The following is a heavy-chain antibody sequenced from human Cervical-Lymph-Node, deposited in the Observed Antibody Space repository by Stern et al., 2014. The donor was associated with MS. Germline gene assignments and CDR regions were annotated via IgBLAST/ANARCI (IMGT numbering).Heavy chain of an antibody. CDR2: VKGDGSDT. CDR1: GFTFSNFW. D-gene: IGHD1-26*01. Sequence: VQLVESGGGLVQTGGSLRLSCEASGFTFSNFWMSWVRQAPGQGLVWVTHVKGDGSDTDYADSVRCRFTISRDNAKSTLYLQMNNLRVEDTAIYYCAASTGWDPTYWGPGTLVAVSS. V-gene: IGHV3-74*02. J-gene: IGHJ4*02. CDR3: AASTGWDPTY.